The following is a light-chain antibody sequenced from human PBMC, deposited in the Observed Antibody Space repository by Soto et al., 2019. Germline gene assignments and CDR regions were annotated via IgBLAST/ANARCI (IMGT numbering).Light chain of an antibody. CDR2: DAA. J-gene: IGKJ1*01. CDR1: QSVGTS. V-gene: IGKV3-11*01. CDR3: QHRSSWPRS. Sequence: EIVLTQSPGTLSLSPGDRATLSCRASQSVGTSLAWYKQQPGQAPRLLIHDAAYRASGIPERFSGSGSGTAFSLSISSLEPDDFAVYYCQHRSSWPRSFGRGTKVEV.